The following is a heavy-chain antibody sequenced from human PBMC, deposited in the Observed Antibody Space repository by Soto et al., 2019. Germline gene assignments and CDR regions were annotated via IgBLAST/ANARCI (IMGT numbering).Heavy chain of an antibody. D-gene: IGHD3-22*01. Sequence: GGSLRLSRAASGFNFSSYAMPWLRQAPGKGLEWVTVISYDRSNKYYADSVKGRFTISTDNSKNTLYLQMNSLRAEDTAVYYCERGPSSVTRFDNCGQGTLVTGAS. CDR2: ISYDRSNK. CDR1: GFNFSSYA. V-gene: IGHV3-30-3*01. CDR3: ERGPSSVTRFDN. J-gene: IGHJ4*02.